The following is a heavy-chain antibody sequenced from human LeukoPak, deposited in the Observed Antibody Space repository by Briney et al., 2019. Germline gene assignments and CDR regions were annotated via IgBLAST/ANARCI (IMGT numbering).Heavy chain of an antibody. D-gene: IGHD3-3*01. V-gene: IGHV4-59*01. Sequence: PSETLSLTCTVSGGSISSYYWSWIRQPPGKGLEWIGYIYYSGSTNYNPSLKSRVTISVDTPKNQFSLKLSSVTAADTAVYYCAGVGSTYYDFWSGFNWFDPWGQGTLVTVSS. CDR1: GGSISSYY. J-gene: IGHJ5*02. CDR2: IYYSGST. CDR3: AGVGSTYYDFWSGFNWFDP.